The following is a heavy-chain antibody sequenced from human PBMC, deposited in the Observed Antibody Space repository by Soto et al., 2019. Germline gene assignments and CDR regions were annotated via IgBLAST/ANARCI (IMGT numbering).Heavy chain of an antibody. CDR2: IIPILGIA. V-gene: IGHV1-69*02. D-gene: IGHD3-10*01. Sequence: QVQLVQSGAEVKKPGSSVKVSCKASGGTFSSYTISWVRQAPGQGLEWMGRIIPILGIANYAQKFQGRVKITADKSTSTAYMELSSLRSEDTAVYYCARGDYYGSGTVSDYWGQGTLVTVSS. J-gene: IGHJ4*02. CDR1: GGTFSSYT. CDR3: ARGDYYGSGTVSDY.